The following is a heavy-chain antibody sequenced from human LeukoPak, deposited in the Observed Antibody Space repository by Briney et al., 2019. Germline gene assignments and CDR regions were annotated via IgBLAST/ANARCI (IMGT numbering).Heavy chain of an antibody. Sequence: PGGSLRLSCAASGFAFSSYAMHWVRQAPGKGLEWVAVISYDGSNKYYADSVKGRFTISRDNSKNTLYLQMNSLRAEDTAVYYCARGQGYCSGGSCYSQDYFDYWGQGTPVTVSS. D-gene: IGHD2-15*01. CDR3: ARGQGYCSGGSCYSQDYFDY. CDR1: GFAFSSYA. J-gene: IGHJ4*02. V-gene: IGHV3-30*04. CDR2: ISYDGSNK.